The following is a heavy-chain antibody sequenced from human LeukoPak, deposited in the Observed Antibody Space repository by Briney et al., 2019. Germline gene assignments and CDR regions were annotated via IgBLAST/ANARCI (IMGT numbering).Heavy chain of an antibody. V-gene: IGHV3-48*01. Sequence: GGSLRLSCAASGFTFSSYSMNWVRQAPGKGLEWVSYISSSSSTIYYADSVKGRFTTSRDNAKNSLYLQMNSLRAEDTAVYYCARDWATRIYYYGMDVWGQGTTVTVSS. CDR1: GFTFSSYS. J-gene: IGHJ6*02. CDR2: ISSSSSTI. CDR3: ARDWATRIYYYGMDV. D-gene: IGHD1-26*01.